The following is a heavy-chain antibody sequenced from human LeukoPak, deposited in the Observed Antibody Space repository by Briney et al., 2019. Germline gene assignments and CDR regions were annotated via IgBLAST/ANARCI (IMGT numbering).Heavy chain of an antibody. D-gene: IGHD6-6*01. V-gene: IGHV3-74*01. CDR3: TRDPRHFDS. CDR1: GFTFDDYG. CDR2: INSDGSST. J-gene: IGHJ5*01. Sequence: GGSLRLSCAASGFTFDDYGMSWVRQAPGKGLVWVSRINSDGSSTSYADSVKGRFTISRDNAKNTLYLQMSSLRVEDTAVYYCTRDPRHFDSCGQGTLVTVSS.